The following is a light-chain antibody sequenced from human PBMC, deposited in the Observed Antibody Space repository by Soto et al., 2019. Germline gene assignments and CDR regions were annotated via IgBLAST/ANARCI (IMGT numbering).Light chain of an antibody. V-gene: IGKV1-5*01. CDR2: DAS. CDR3: QQYNSHST. CDR1: QSISSW. J-gene: IGKJ1*01. Sequence: DIQMTQSPSTLSASVGDRVTITCRASQSISSWLSWYQQKPGKAPKLLIYDASSLERGVPSRFSGSGSGTESTLTISSLQPDDFATYYCQQYNSHSTFGQGTKVDIK.